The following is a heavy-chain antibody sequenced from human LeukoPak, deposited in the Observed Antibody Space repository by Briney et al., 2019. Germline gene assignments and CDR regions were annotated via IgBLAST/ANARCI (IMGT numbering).Heavy chain of an antibody. J-gene: IGHJ6*03. CDR1: GDSISRGRYY. D-gene: IGHD2/OR15-2a*01. V-gene: IGHV4-61*02. CDR2: IYASGKT. CDR3: ASLNNYYMDV. Sequence: SQTLSLTCTVSGDSISRGRYYWSWFRQPAGKELEWIGRIYASGKTDYNPYTPSLKSRVAMSLDTSKNQVSLYLTSVTAADTAVYYCASLNNYYMDVWGKGTTVTVSS.